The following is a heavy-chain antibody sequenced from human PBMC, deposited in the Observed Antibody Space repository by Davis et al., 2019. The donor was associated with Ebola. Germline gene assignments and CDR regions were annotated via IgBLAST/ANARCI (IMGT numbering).Heavy chain of an antibody. CDR2: INHSGST. CDR3: ARGDWRGFGWFDP. V-gene: IGHV4-34*01. J-gene: IGHJ5*02. Sequence: SETLSLTCAVYGGPFSGYYWSWIRQPPGKGLEWIGEINHSGSTNYNPSLKSRVTISVDTSKKQFSLKLSSVTAAETAVYYCARGDWRGFGWFDPWGQGTLVTVSS. CDR1: GGPFSGYY. D-gene: IGHD3-3*01.